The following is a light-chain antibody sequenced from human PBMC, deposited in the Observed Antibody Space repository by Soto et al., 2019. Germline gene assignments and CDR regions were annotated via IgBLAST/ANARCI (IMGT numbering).Light chain of an antibody. V-gene: IGKV3-11*01. CDR3: QQCGNWPPVT. J-gene: IGKJ4*01. CDR1: QSVSSC. Sequence: EIVLTQSPATLSLSPGERATLSCRASQSVSSCLAWYQQKPGQPPRLLIYDASNMATGIPARFSGSGSGTDFTLTISSLEPEDFAVYYCQQCGNWPPVTFGGGTKVEIK. CDR2: DAS.